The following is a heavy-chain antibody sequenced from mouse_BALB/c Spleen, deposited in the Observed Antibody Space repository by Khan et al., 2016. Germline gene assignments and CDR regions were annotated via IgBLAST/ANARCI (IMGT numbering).Heavy chain of an antibody. D-gene: IGHD1-1*01. Sequence: VQLQQSGAELVKPGASVKLSCTASGFNIKDTFMHWVKQRPEQGLEWIGRIDPANGNTRYDPKFQGKATITAEPSSNTAYLQLSSLTSEDTAVYYCARRGPIYYYGSTYGYWGQGTTLTVSS. CDR3: ARRGPIYYYGSTYGY. CDR2: IDPANGNT. CDR1: GFNIKDTF. J-gene: IGHJ2*01. V-gene: IGHV14-3*02.